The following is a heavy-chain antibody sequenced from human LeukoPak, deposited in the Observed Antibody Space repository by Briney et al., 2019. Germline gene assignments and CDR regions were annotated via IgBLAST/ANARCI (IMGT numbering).Heavy chain of an antibody. CDR3: ARSRRMQLWSDPTYSFDS. D-gene: IGHD5-18*01. CDR1: GFTFNTYVM. J-gene: IGHJ4*02. Sequence: PGGSLRLSCAASGFTFNTYVMSWVRQSPGKGPEWIGEIYQSGSSNYNPSLKSRLFISVDKSKNQFSLRLYSVTAADTAVHFCARSRRMQLWSDPTYSFDSWGQGSLVTVSS. CDR2: IYQSGSS. V-gene: IGHV4-4*01.